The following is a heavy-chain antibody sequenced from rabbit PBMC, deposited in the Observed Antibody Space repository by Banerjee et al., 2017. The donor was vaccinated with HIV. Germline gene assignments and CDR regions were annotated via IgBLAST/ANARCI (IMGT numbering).Heavy chain of an antibody. V-gene: IGHV1S40*01. CDR1: GFSFSSGYD. J-gene: IGHJ6*01. CDR2: IYGGSSDTI. Sequence: QSLEESGGDLVKPGASLTLTCTASGFSFSSGYDMCWVRQAPGKGLEWIACIYGGSSDTIYYASWAKGRFTISKTSSTTGTLQMTSLTAADTATYFCARNYDLWGPGTLVTVS. D-gene: IGHD2-1*01. CDR3: ARNYDL.